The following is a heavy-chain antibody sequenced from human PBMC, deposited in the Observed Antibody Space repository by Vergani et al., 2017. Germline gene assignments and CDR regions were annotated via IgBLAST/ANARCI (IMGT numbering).Heavy chain of an antibody. V-gene: IGHV1-2*02. D-gene: IGHD7-27*01. Sequence: QVQLVQSGPEVKKPGDSVAVSCKASGYTFNVFYIHWMRQAPGQGPEGMGWIVPNNGGTNYGQKFQGRVTMTRDTSISTAYMELSSLRSDDTAVYFCARGLLPSPGAGHFDFWGQGTLVTVSS. CDR1: GYTFNVFY. J-gene: IGHJ4*02. CDR2: IVPNNGGT. CDR3: ARGLLPSPGAGHFDF.